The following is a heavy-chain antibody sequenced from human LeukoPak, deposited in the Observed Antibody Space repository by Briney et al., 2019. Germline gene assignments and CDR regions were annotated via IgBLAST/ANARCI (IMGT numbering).Heavy chain of an antibody. Sequence: GGSLRLSCAASGFSFNSYWMHWVRQAPGKGLEWVSLINDDSTSTTYADSVQGRFFISRDNAENTVYLQMNSLRAEDTAVYYCAKESGSHPVFDYWGQGTLVTV. CDR1: GFSFNSYW. D-gene: IGHD1-26*01. CDR2: INDDSTST. J-gene: IGHJ4*02. CDR3: AKESGSHPVFDY. V-gene: IGHV3-74*01.